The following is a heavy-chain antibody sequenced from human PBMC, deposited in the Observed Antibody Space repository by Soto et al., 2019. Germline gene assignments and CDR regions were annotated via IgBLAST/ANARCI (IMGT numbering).Heavy chain of an antibody. V-gene: IGHV4-4*02. CDR3: ARTGEAAGYFDY. Sequence: SETLSLTCAVSGGSISSSNWWSWVRQPPGKGLEWIGEIYHSGSTNYNPSLKSRVTISVDKPKNQFSLKLSSVTAADTAVYYCARTGEAAGYFDYWGQGTLVTVSS. D-gene: IGHD6-13*01. J-gene: IGHJ4*02. CDR1: GGSISSSNW. CDR2: IYHSGST.